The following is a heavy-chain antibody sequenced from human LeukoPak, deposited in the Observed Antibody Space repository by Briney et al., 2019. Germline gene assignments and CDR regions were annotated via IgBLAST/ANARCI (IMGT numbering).Heavy chain of an antibody. J-gene: IGHJ4*02. CDR3: AKGGLWYGKNDY. Sequence: GGSLRLSCAVSGFSIADYGMCWVRQAQGPGLELVSSINCNGGSTGYADSVKGRLTISRDNAKNSLYLQMNSLRAEDTAVEYCAKGGLWYGKNDYWGKGTLVAVSS. V-gene: IGHV3-20*04. D-gene: IGHD3-10*01. CDR2: INCNGGST. CDR1: GFSIADYG.